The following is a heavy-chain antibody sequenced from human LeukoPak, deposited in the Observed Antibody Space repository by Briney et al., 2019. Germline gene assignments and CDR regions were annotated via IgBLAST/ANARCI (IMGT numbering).Heavy chain of an antibody. CDR2: IDTDVTST. CDR3: ARGYLGIDY. Sequence: GGSLRLSCAASGFTFSSYSMNWVRQAPGKGLVWVSRIDTDVTSTNYADSVKGRFTISRDNAKNTLYLQMNSLRGEDTAVYYCARGYLGIDYWGQGTLVTVSS. J-gene: IGHJ4*02. D-gene: IGHD1-26*01. V-gene: IGHV3-74*01. CDR1: GFTFSSYS.